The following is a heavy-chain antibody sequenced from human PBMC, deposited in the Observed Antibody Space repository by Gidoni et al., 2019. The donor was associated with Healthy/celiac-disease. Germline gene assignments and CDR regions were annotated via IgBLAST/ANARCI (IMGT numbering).Heavy chain of an antibody. Sequence: QVQLQQWGAGLLKPSETLSLTCAVYGGSFSGYYWSWIRQPPGKGLEWIGEINHSGSTNYNPSLKSRVTISVDTSKNQFSLKLSSVTAADTAVYYCARGGGYYYDSSDAFDIWGQGTMVTVSS. CDR3: ARGGGYYYDSSDAFDI. D-gene: IGHD3-22*01. CDR2: INHSGST. J-gene: IGHJ3*02. CDR1: GGSFSGYY. V-gene: IGHV4-34*01.